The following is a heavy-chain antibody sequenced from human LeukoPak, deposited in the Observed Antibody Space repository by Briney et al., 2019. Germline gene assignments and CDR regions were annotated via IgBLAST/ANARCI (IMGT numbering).Heavy chain of an antibody. V-gene: IGHV1-18*01. CDR2: ISAYNGNT. J-gene: IGHJ5*02. CDR1: SYSFTSYG. D-gene: IGHD3-3*01. Sequence: ASVKVSCKASSYSFTSYGISWVRQAPGQGLEWMGWISAYNGNTNYAQKLQGRVTMTTDTSTSTAYMELRSLRSDDTAVYYCAQTQYDFWSGYNENWFDPWGQGTLVTVSS. CDR3: AQTQYDFWSGYNENWFDP.